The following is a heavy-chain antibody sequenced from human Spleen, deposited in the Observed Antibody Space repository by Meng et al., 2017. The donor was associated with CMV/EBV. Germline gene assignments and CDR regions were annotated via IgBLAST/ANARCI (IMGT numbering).Heavy chain of an antibody. CDR3: ARVQQQLALDY. D-gene: IGHD6-13*01. Sequence: CTGSGGSISSGGFYWSWIRQHPGKGLEWIGYIYYSGSAYYNPSLKSRVTISVDISKNHFSLRVSSVTAADTAVYYCARVQQQLALDYWGQGTLVTVSS. CDR1: GGSISSGGFY. J-gene: IGHJ4*02. V-gene: IGHV4-31*03. CDR2: IYYSGSA.